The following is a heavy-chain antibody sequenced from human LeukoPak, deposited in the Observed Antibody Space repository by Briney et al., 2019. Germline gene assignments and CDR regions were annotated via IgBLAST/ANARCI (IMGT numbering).Heavy chain of an antibody. D-gene: IGHD6-13*01. CDR3: AKARAKGVAAAGSY. J-gene: IGHJ4*02. CDR2: ISGSGGST. V-gene: IGHV3-23*01. Sequence: GGSLRLSCAASGFTFSSYAMSWVSQAPGKGLEWVSAISGSGGSTYYADSVKGRFTISRDNSKNTLYLQMNSLRAEDTAVYYCAKARAKGVAAAGSYWGQGTLVTVSS. CDR1: GFTFSSYA.